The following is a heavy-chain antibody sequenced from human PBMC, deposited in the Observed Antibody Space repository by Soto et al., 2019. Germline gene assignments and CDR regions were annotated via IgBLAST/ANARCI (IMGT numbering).Heavy chain of an antibody. V-gene: IGHV1-69*13. D-gene: IGHD6-19*01. CDR3: ALVYSSGWSYYFDY. Sequence: AASVKVSFKASGGTFSSYAISWVRQAPGQGLEWMGGIIPIFGTANYAQKFQGRVTITADESTSTAYMELSSLRSEDTAVYYCALVYSSGWSYYFDYWGQGTLVTVSS. CDR2: IIPIFGTA. CDR1: GGTFSSYA. J-gene: IGHJ4*02.